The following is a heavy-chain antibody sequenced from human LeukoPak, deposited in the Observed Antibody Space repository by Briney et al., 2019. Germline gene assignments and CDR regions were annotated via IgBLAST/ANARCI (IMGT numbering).Heavy chain of an antibody. D-gene: IGHD3-3*01. J-gene: IGHJ4*02. V-gene: IGHV3-7*01. CDR2: INQAGTEE. Sequence: PGGSLRLSCVGSGFTFSTYWMNWARQAPGKGLEWVANINQAGTEEYYVDSVKGRFTVSRDNANSSLFLQMRSLRAEDTAVYYCAKDPYYDFWSGYFDYWGQGTLVTVSS. CDR1: GFTFSTYW. CDR3: AKDPYYDFWSGYFDY.